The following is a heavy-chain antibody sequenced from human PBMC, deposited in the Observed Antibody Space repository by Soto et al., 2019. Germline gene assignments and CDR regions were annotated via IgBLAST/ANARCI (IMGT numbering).Heavy chain of an antibody. V-gene: IGHV3-23*01. CDR1: GFTFSTYA. CDR3: ATRHLPYCSGGTCNPFDF. CDR2: ISVSGDST. J-gene: IGHJ4*02. D-gene: IGHD2-15*01. Sequence: GGSLRLSCAASGFTFSTYAMNWVRQAPGKGLEWVSTISVSGDSTYHADSVKGRFAISRDNSKNTLYLQMNSLRAEDTAMYYCATRHLPYCSGGTCNPFDFWGQGALVTVSS.